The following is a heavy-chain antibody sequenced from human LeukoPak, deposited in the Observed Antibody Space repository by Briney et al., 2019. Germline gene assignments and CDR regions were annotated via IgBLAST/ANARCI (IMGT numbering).Heavy chain of an antibody. D-gene: IGHD3-3*01. Sequence: PGGSLRLSCAASGFTFSDHYMIWLRQAPGKGLEAISYISHNGETKYYADSVKGRLSISRDNAKSSLYLQMNSLRVEDTAVYYCARGQKYYDFWRGYYRPAFDYWGQGTLATVSS. CDR1: GFTFSDHY. CDR3: ARGQKYYDFWRGYYRPAFDY. J-gene: IGHJ4*02. V-gene: IGHV3-11*01. CDR2: ISHNGETK.